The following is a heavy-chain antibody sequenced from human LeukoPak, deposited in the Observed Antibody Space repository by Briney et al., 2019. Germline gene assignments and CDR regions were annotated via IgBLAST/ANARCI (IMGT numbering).Heavy chain of an antibody. CDR3: AVESGWYFDL. CDR1: GGSISSSSYY. V-gene: IGHV4-39*01. J-gene: IGHJ2*01. D-gene: IGHD1-1*01. Sequence: PSETLSLTCTVSGGSISSSSYYWGWIRQPPGKGLEWIGSIYYSGSTYYNPSLKSRVTISVDTSKNQFSLKLSSVTAADTAVYYCAVESGWYFDLWGRGTLVTVSS. CDR2: IYYSGST.